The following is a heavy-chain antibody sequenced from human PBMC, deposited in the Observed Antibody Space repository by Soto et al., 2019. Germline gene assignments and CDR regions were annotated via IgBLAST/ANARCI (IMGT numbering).Heavy chain of an antibody. D-gene: IGHD2-15*01. CDR1: GFTFSSYA. J-gene: IGHJ4*02. CDR2: IGNSGDT. Sequence: EVQLLESGGDLVQPGGSLRLSCAASGFTFSSYAMDWVRQAPGKGLEWVSSIGNSGDTFYADSVKGRFTISRDDSKNTLYLQMSSLRAEDTAIYYCAKGRLGYYGGATCPDNWGQGTLVTVSS. CDR3: AKGRLGYYGGATCPDN. V-gene: IGHV3-23*01.